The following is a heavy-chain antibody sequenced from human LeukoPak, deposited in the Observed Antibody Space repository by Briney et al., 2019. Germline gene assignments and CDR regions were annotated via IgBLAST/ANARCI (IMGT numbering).Heavy chain of an antibody. CDR2: IYYSGST. CDR3: ARLAQGGFTYYFDY. J-gene: IGHJ4*02. D-gene: IGHD3-16*01. V-gene: IGHV4-59*08. Sequence: SETLSLTCTVSGGSISSYYWSWIRQPPGKGLEWIEYIYYSGSTNYNPYLKSRVTISVDTSKNQFSLKLSSVTAADTAVYYYARLAQGGFTYYFDYWGQGTLVTVSS. CDR1: GGSISSYY.